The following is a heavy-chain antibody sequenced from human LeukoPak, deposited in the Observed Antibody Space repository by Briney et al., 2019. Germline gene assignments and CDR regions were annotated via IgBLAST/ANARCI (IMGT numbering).Heavy chain of an antibody. J-gene: IGHJ6*03. CDR3: ARNTAAIVLRYFYFYMDV. CDR2: IKLDGSEE. Sequence: GGSLRLSCAASGFAFHNYWMSWVRQAPGKGLEWVANIKLDGSEEYYVDSVKGRFTISRDNAKSSLYLQMNSLRAEDTAVYYCARNTAAIVLRYFYFYMDVWGKGTTVTVSS. CDR1: GFAFHNYW. D-gene: IGHD2-2*02. V-gene: IGHV3-7*01.